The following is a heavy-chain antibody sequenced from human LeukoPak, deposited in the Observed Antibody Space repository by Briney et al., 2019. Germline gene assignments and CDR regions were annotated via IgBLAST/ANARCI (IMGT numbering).Heavy chain of an antibody. J-gene: IGHJ4*02. V-gene: IGHV3-23*01. Sequence: GGSLRLSCAASGFTFSSYAMSWVRQAPGKGLEWVSAITADGGSTYYAGSVKGRFTISRDNSKNTLYLQMNSLRAEDTAVYYCAKENDFWSGNFDYWGQGTLVTVSS. CDR2: ITADGGST. CDR3: AKENDFWSGNFDY. D-gene: IGHD3-3*01. CDR1: GFTFSSYA.